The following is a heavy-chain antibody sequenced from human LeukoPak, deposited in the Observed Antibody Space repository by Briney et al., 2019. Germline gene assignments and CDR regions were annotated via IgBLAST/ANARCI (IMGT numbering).Heavy chain of an antibody. CDR2: IYSGGST. V-gene: IGHV3-23*03. J-gene: IGHJ4*02. CDR1: GFSFSGYW. Sequence: GGSLRLSCAASGFSFSGYWLSWVRQAPGKGLEWVSVIYSGGSTYYADSVKGRFTISRDNSKNTVYLQMNSLRAEDTAIYYCAKASWAGVTTTYFDYWGQGTLVTVSS. CDR3: AKASWAGVTTTYFDY. D-gene: IGHD1-26*01.